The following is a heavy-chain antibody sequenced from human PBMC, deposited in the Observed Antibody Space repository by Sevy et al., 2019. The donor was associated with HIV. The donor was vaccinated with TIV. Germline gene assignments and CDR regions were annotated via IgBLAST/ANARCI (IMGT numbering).Heavy chain of an antibody. Sequence: GESLKISCAASGLTFNSHAMSWVRQPPGRGLEWVSAISGSGETTVYADSVRGRFTISRDNSKNTLFLVMNSLRAEDTAVYYCAKDYMLNLWRGYFDSWGQGTLVTVSS. J-gene: IGHJ4*02. D-gene: IGHD3-3*01. CDR3: AKDYMLNLWRGYFDS. V-gene: IGHV3-23*01. CDR1: GLTFNSHA. CDR2: ISGSGETT.